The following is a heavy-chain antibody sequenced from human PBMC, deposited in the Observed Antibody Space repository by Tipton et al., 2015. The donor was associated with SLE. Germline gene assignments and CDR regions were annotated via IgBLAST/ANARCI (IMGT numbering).Heavy chain of an antibody. CDR2: IIPIFGTI. Sequence: QSGAEVKKPGASVKVSCKTSGGTFSNYAISWVRQAPGQGLEWMGGIIPIFGTIYYAQKFQGRVTITADESTGTAYMELSSLRSEDTAVYYCARRDGYNDAFDIWGQGPMVTVSS. CDR1: GGTFSNYA. D-gene: IGHD5-24*01. V-gene: IGHV1-69*01. CDR3: ARRDGYNDAFDI. J-gene: IGHJ3*02.